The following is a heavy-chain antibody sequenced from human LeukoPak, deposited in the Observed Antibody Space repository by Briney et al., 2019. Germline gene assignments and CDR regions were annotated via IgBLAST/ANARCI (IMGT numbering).Heavy chain of an antibody. CDR1: GGSISSNY. Sequence: SETLSLTCSVSGGSISSNYWNWIRKPPGKGLEWIGFIYSSGSTNYNPSLKSRVTISVDTSKNQFSLRLSSVTAADTAVYYCARGEYHDFWSGKDYWYFDLWGRGTLVAVSS. D-gene: IGHD3-3*01. CDR3: ARGEYHDFWSGKDYWYFDL. CDR2: IYSSGST. V-gene: IGHV4-59*01. J-gene: IGHJ2*01.